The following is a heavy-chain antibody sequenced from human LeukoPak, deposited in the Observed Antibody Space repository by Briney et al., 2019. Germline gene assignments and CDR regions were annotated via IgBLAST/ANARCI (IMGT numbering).Heavy chain of an antibody. D-gene: IGHD3-22*01. CDR1: GFTFSSFS. CDR2: ITPTSSYI. CDR3: VRLRRSSATGGYYYYYDY. Sequence: GGSLRLSCGASGFTFSSFSMNWVRQAPGKGLEWVSSITPTSSYIYYADSVRGRFTISRDNAKNSLFLQMDSLSAEDTAVYYCVRLRRSSATGGYYYYYDYWGQGILVTVTS. J-gene: IGHJ4*02. V-gene: IGHV3-21*01.